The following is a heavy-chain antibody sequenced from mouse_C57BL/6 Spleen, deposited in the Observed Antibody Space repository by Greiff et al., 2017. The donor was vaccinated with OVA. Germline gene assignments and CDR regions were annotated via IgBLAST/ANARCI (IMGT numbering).Heavy chain of an antibody. V-gene: IGHV1-22*01. D-gene: IGHD2-3*01. CDR2: INPNNGGT. CDR1: GYTFTDYN. CDR3: ARRYDGYYDAMDY. Sequence: VQLQQSGPELVKPGASVKMSCKASGYTFTDYNMHWVKQSHGKSLEWIGYINPNNGGTSYNQKFKGKATLTVNKSSSTAYMELRSLTSEDSAVYYCARRYDGYYDAMDYWGQGTSVTVSS. J-gene: IGHJ4*01.